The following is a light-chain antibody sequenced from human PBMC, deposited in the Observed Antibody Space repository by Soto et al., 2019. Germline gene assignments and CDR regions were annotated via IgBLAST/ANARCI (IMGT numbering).Light chain of an antibody. Sequence: EIVMTQSPATLSVSPGERATLSCRASQSVSSKLAWFQQKPGQAPSLLIYGVSTRATGVPVRFSGRGSGTEFTLTVNSLQSEDFAVYYCQQYNNWPHTFGQGTKLEIK. CDR3: QQYNNWPHT. J-gene: IGKJ2*01. CDR1: QSVSSK. CDR2: GVS. V-gene: IGKV3-15*01.